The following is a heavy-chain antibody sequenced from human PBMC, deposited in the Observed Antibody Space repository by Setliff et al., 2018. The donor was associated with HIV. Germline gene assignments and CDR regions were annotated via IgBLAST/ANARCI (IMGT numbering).Heavy chain of an antibody. Sequence: PSETLSLTCAVSGVSISSSSYFWGWIRRPPGTGLDWIGSIYFSGSTYYNPSLESRVTISMDTSKNQFSLKLTPVTAADTAVYYCARHPRHYNILTGYRYYYMDVWGKGTTVTVSS. D-gene: IGHD3-9*01. CDR1: GVSISSSSYF. CDR3: ARHPRHYNILTGYRYYYMDV. CDR2: IYFSGST. J-gene: IGHJ6*03. V-gene: IGHV4-39*01.